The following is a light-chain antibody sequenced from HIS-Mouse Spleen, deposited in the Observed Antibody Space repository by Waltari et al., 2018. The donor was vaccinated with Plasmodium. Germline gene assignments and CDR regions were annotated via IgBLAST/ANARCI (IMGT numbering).Light chain of an antibody. Sequence: QSALTQPASVSGSPGQSITISCTGTSSDVGSYNLVSWYQQHPGKAPKLIIYEGSKRPSGVSNRFSGSKSGNPASLTISGLQAEDEADYYCCSYAGSITFVFGTGTKVTVL. J-gene: IGLJ1*01. V-gene: IGLV2-23*01. CDR3: CSYAGSITFV. CDR1: SSDVGSYNL. CDR2: EGS.